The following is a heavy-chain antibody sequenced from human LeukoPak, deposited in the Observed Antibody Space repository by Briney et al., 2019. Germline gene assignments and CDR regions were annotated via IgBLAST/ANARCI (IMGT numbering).Heavy chain of an antibody. CDR2: IIPLFGTA. V-gene: IGHV1-69*05. Sequence: SVKVSCKASGDTISSYSINWVRQAPGQGLEWMGGIIPLFGTANFAQRFQGRVTITTDESTSTAYMELSRLTSEDTAVYYCASDFGDYPWGQGTLVTVSS. D-gene: IGHD4-17*01. CDR1: GDTISSYS. CDR3: ASDFGDYP. J-gene: IGHJ5*02.